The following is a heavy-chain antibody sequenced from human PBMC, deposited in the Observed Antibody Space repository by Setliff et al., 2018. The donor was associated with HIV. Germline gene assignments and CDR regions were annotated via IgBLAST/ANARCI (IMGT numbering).Heavy chain of an antibody. J-gene: IGHJ3*02. CDR3: AKDDVPRDFDI. Sequence: SLKISCAASGFYFSIYAMSWVRQAPGKGLEWVSGISGSGGSTYYADSVKGRFTISRDNSKNTLYLQMNSLRAEDTAVYYCAKDDVPRDFDIWGQGTMVTVSS. V-gene: IGHV3-23*01. CDR1: GFYFSIYA. CDR2: ISGSGGST.